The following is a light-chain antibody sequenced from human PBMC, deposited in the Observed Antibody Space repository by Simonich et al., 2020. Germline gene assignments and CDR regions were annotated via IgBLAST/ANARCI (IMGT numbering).Light chain of an antibody. CDR2: KNN. V-gene: IGLV1-44*01. J-gene: IGLJ3*02. Sequence: QSVLTQPPSASGTPGQRVTISCSGSSSNIGSNTVNWYQQLPGTSPTLLIIKNNQRPSGVPDRFSGSKSGTSASLAIGGLQSEDEADYDCAAWDDSLNGWVFGGGTKLTVL. CDR3: AAWDDSLNGWV. CDR1: SSNIGSNT.